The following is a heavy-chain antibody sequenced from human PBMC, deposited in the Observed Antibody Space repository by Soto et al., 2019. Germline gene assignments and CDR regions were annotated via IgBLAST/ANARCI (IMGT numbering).Heavy chain of an antibody. J-gene: IGHJ5*02. Sequence: NPSETLSLTCAVYGGSFSGYYWSWIRQPPGKGLEWIGEINHSGSTNYNPSLKSRVTISVDTSKNQFSLKLSSVTAADTAVYYCARLGYYGSGSYYTNNWFDPWGQGTLVTVSS. CDR1: GGSFSGYY. V-gene: IGHV4-34*01. D-gene: IGHD3-10*01. CDR3: ARLGYYGSGSYYTNNWFDP. CDR2: INHSGST.